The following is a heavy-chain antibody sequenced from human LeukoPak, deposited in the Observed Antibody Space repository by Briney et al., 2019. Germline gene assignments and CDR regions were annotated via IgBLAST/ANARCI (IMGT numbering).Heavy chain of an antibody. D-gene: IGHD3-22*01. CDR1: GFTFSSYA. Sequence: PGGSLRLSCAASGFTFSSYAMSWVRQAPGKRLEWVSAISGSGGSTYYADSVKGRFTISRDNSKNTLYLQMNSLRAEDTAVYYCAKGAYYDSSGFHCLDYWGQGTLVTVSS. J-gene: IGHJ4*02. CDR3: AKGAYYDSSGFHCLDY. CDR2: ISGSGGST. V-gene: IGHV3-23*01.